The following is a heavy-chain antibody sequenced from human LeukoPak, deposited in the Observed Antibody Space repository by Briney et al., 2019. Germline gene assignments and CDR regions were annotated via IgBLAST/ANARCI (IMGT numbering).Heavy chain of an antibody. CDR3: ARATRIVGAIHAFDI. Sequence: SVKVSCKASGGTFSSYAISWVRQAPGQGLEWMGGIIPIFGTANYAQKFQGRVTITADESTSTAYMELSSLRSEDTAVYYCARATRIVGAIHAFDIWGQGTMVTVSS. CDR2: IIPIFGTA. V-gene: IGHV1-69*01. J-gene: IGHJ3*02. CDR1: GGTFSSYA. D-gene: IGHD1-26*01.